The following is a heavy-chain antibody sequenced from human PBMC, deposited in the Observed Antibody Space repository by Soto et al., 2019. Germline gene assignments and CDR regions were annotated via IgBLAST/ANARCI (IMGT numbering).Heavy chain of an antibody. D-gene: IGHD2-15*01. CDR1: GFTFSSYA. V-gene: IGHV3-23*01. J-gene: IGHJ6*04. Sequence: GGSLRLSCAASGFTFSSYAMSWVRQAPGKGLEWVSAISGSGGSTYYADSVKGRFTISRDNSKNTLYLQMNSLRAEDTAVYYCAKWAVVVVVAATDPGLDVWGKGTTVTVSS. CDR3: AKWAVVVVVAATDPGLDV. CDR2: ISGSGGST.